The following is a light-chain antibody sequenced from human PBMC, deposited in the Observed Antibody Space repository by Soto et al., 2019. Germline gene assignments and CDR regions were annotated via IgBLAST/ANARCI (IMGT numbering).Light chain of an antibody. CDR1: SSDVGGYNY. Sequence: SALTQPASVSGSPGQSITISCNGTSSDVGGYNYVSWYQQHPGKAPKVMIYEVSNRPSGVSNRFSGSKSGNTASLTISGLQAEDEADYYCSSYTSSSTLEFGGGTKLTVL. CDR2: EVS. V-gene: IGLV2-14*01. J-gene: IGLJ2*01. CDR3: SSYTSSSTLE.